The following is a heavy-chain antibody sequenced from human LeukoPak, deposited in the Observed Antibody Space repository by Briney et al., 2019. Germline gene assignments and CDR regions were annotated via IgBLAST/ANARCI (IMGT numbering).Heavy chain of an antibody. CDR3: ARDYLRYSNYGCADY. V-gene: IGHV3-30-3*01. Sequence: GGSLRLSCAASGFTFSSYAMHWVRQAPGKGLEWVAVISYDGSNKYYADSVKGRFTISRDNSKNTLYLQMNSLRAEDTAVYYCARDYLRYSNYGCADYWGQGTLVTVSS. J-gene: IGHJ4*02. CDR2: ISYDGSNK. CDR1: GFTFSSYA. D-gene: IGHD4-11*01.